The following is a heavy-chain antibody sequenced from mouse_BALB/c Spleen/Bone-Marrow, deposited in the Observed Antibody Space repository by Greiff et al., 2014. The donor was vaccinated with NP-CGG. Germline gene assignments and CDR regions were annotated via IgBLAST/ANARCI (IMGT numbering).Heavy chain of an antibody. CDR2: VSTGSTII. D-gene: IGHD2-1*01. CDR3: ARSHFYGNYFDY. V-gene: IGHV5-17*02. CDR1: GFTFSNFG. J-gene: IGHJ2*01. Sequence: EVQRVESGGGLVQPGGSRKLSCAASGFTFSNFGMHWFRQSPEKGLEWVAFVSTGSTIIHYADTVKGRFTISRDNPENTLFLQMTSLRSEDTAIYYCARSHFYGNYFDYWGQGTTLTVSS.